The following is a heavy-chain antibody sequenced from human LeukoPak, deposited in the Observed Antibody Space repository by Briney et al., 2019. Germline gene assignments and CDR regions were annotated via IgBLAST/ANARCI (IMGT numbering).Heavy chain of an antibody. V-gene: IGHV4-61*02. CDR2: IYTSGST. J-gene: IGHJ3*02. D-gene: IGHD3-16*01. CDR3: ARRGEI. CDR1: GGSISSGSYY. Sequence: SETLSLTCTVSGGSISSGSYYWSWLRQPAGTGLEWIGRIYTSGSTNYNPSLKSRVTISVDTSKTQFSLNLSSVTAADTAVYYCARRGEIWGQGTMVTVSS.